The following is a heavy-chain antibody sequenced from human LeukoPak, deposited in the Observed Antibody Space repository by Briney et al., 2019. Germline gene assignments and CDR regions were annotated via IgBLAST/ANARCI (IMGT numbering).Heavy chain of an antibody. J-gene: IGHJ4*02. CDR1: GFTFSSNW. V-gene: IGHV3-74*01. CDR3: AREVYGSYYFDY. D-gene: IGHD6-6*01. CDR2: INTDGSST. Sequence: GGSLRLSCAASGFTFSSNWMHWVRQAPGKGLVWVSRINTDGSSTSYADSVKGRFTISRDNAKNTLYLQMNSLRAEDTAVYYCAREVYGSYYFDYWGQGTLVTVSS.